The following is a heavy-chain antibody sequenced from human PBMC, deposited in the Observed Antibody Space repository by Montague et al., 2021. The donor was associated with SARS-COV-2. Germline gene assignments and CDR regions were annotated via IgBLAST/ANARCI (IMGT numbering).Heavy chain of an antibody. Sequence: SLRLSCAASGFTFSSYGMHWVRQAPGKGLEWVAVIWYDGSNKYYADSVKGRFTISRDNSKNTLYLQMNSLRAEDTAVYYCARVASYHYGMDVWGQGTTVTVSS. V-gene: IGHV3-33*01. CDR2: IWYDGSNK. CDR3: ARVASYHYGMDV. J-gene: IGHJ6*02. CDR1: GFTFSSYG.